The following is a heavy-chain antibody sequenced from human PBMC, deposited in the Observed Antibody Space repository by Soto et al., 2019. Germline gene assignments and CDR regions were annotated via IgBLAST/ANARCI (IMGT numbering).Heavy chain of an antibody. J-gene: IGHJ6*02. CDR3: ARVLGYCSSTSCGYYGMDV. D-gene: IGHD2-2*01. CDR2: INPSGGST. CDR1: GYTFTSYY. V-gene: IGHV1-46*01. Sequence: QVQLVQSGAEVKKPGASVKVSCKASGYTFTSYYMHWVRQAPGQGLEWMGIINPSGGSTSYAQKCQGRVTMTRDTSTSTVYMELSSLRSEDTAVYYCARVLGYCSSTSCGYYGMDVWGQGTTVTVSS.